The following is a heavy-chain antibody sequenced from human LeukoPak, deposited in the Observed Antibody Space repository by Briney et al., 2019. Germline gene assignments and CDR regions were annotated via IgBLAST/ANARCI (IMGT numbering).Heavy chain of an antibody. CDR3: TRDHRDDWNPGYYFDY. D-gene: IGHD1-1*01. CDR1: GFTFGDFA. Sequence: GGSLRLSCTASGFTFGDFAMNWVRQAPGKGLEWVGFVKTKVYGGTTEYAASVKGRFTISRDDSKAIAYLQMNSLKTEDTAVYYCTRDHRDDWNPGYYFDYWGQGTLVTVSS. J-gene: IGHJ4*02. CDR2: VKTKVYGGTT. V-gene: IGHV3-49*04.